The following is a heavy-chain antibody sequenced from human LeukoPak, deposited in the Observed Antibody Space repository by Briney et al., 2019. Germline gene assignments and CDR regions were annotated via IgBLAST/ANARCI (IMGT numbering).Heavy chain of an antibody. V-gene: IGHV1-8*01. Sequence: ASVKVSCKASGYTFTSYDINWARQATGQGLEWMGWMNPNSANTGYAQKFQGRVTMTRNTSTSTAYMELSSLRSEDTAVYYCARRREYGLDHWGQGTLVTVSS. D-gene: IGHD2/OR15-2a*01. CDR2: MNPNSANT. J-gene: IGHJ4*02. CDR1: GYTFTSYD. CDR3: ARRREYGLDH.